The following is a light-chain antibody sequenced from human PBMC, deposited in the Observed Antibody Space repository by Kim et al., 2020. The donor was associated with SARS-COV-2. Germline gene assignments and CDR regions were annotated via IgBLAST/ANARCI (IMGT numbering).Light chain of an antibody. J-gene: IGKJ2*01. CDR1: QSFRSTS. Sequence: EIVLTQSPGTMSLSPGERATLSCRASQSFRSTSLVWYQVKPGQAPSLLIYSASSRAIGIPDRFSGSGSGTDFTLTISRLEPEDFAVYYCQQYGTSPYNFGQGTKLEI. CDR2: SAS. CDR3: QQYGTSPYN. V-gene: IGKV3-20*01.